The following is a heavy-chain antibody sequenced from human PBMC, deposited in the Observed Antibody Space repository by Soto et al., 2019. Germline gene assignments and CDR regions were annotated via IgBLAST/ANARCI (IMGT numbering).Heavy chain of an antibody. Sequence: GGSLRLSCAASGFTFSSYAMHWVRQAPGKGLEWVAVISYDGSNKYYADSVKGRFTISRDNSKNTLYLQMNSLRAEDTAVYYCAREDYGRHYFDDWGQGTLVTVSS. CDR2: ISYDGSNK. J-gene: IGHJ4*02. CDR3: AREDYGRHYFDD. D-gene: IGHD4-17*01. V-gene: IGHV3-30-3*01. CDR1: GFTFSSYA.